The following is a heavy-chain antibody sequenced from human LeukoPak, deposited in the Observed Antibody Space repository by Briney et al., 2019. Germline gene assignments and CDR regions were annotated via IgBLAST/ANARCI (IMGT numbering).Heavy chain of an antibody. Sequence: GSLRLSCAASGFTFSSYAMSWVRQVPGKGLEWVSGISGSGGSTYYADSVKGRFTISRDNSKNTLYLQMNSLRAEDTAVYYCAKAPGVYCSSTSCYLDYWGQGTLVTVSS. V-gene: IGHV3-23*01. CDR1: GFTFSSYA. J-gene: IGHJ4*02. CDR3: AKAPGVYCSSTSCYLDY. CDR2: ISGSGGST. D-gene: IGHD2-2*01.